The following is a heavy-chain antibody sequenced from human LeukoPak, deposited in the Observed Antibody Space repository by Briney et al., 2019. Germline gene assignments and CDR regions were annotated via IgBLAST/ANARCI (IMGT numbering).Heavy chain of an antibody. CDR1: GFTFDDYA. CDR2: ISWNSGSI. V-gene: IGHV3-9*01. J-gene: IGHJ4*02. CDR3: AKSTQWGLPQGLPDY. Sequence: GGSLRLSCAASGFTFDDYAMHWVRHAPGKGLEWVSGISWNSGSIGYADSVKGRFTISRDNAKNSLYLQMNSLRAEDTALYYCAKSTQWGLPQGLPDYWGQGTLVTVSS. D-gene: IGHD1-26*01.